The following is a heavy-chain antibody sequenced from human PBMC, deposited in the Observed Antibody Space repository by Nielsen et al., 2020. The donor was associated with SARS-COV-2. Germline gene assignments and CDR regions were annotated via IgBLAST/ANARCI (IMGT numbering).Heavy chain of an antibody. V-gene: IGHV1-18*01. Sequence: ASVKVSCKASGYTFTSYDINWVRQATGQGLEWVGWISAYNGNTNYAQKFQGRVAMTTDTSTTTAYMELRSLRSDDTAVYYCARAKTFYDFWSGYPSGFDPWGQGTLVTVSS. CDR2: ISAYNGNT. J-gene: IGHJ5*02. CDR1: GYTFTSYD. CDR3: ARAKTFYDFWSGYPSGFDP. D-gene: IGHD3-3*01.